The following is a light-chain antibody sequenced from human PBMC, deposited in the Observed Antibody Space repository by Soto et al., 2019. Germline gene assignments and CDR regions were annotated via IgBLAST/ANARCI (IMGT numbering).Light chain of an antibody. Sequence: QSVLTQPPSASGTPGQRVTISCSGSSSNIGSNYVYWYQQLPGTAPKLLIYRNNQRPSGVPVRFSGSKSGTSASLAISGLRSEDEGDYYCAAWDDSLSVVFGGGTKLTVL. V-gene: IGLV1-47*01. J-gene: IGLJ2*01. CDR1: SSNIGSNY. CDR2: RNN. CDR3: AAWDDSLSVV.